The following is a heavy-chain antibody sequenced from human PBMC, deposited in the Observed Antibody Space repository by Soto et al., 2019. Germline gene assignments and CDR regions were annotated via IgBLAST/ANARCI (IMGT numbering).Heavy chain of an antibody. Sequence: EVQLLESGGGLVQPGGYLRLSCAASGFTFSSYAMSWVRQAPAKGLEWVSGITGSGDNRYYADSVKGRFTISRDNSKNTLYLQMNSLRVEDTAVFYCAKDDGNFWAPLDYWGQGTLVTVSS. CDR3: AKDDGNFWAPLDY. D-gene: IGHD4-17*01. J-gene: IGHJ4*02. V-gene: IGHV3-23*01. CDR1: GFTFSSYA. CDR2: ITGSGDNR.